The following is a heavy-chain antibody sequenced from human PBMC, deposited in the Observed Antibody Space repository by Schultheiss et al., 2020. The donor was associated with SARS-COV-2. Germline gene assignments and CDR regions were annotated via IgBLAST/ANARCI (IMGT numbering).Heavy chain of an antibody. J-gene: IGHJ5*02. V-gene: IGHV3-21*01. D-gene: IGHD2-15*01. CDR2: ISGTSSYI. CDR3: VRDRSWWTPYNCFDL. CDR1: GFTFSSYN. Sequence: GGSLRLSCEASGFTFSSYNINWVRQAPGKGLEWVSSISGTSSYIYYADSVKGRFTISRDNAENSLFLQMNSLRAEDTAVYYCVRDRSWWTPYNCFDLWGRGTLVTVSS.